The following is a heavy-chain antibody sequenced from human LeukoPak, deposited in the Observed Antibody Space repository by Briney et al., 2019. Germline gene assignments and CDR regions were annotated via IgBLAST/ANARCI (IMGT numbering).Heavy chain of an antibody. J-gene: IGHJ4*02. V-gene: IGHV4-34*01. CDR2: INHSGST. CDR3: ARGLRSDTYYDILTGASPSFYYFDY. CDR1: GGSFSGYY. Sequence: SEILSLTCAVYGGSFSGYYWSWIRQPPGKGLEWIGEINHSGSTNYNPSLKSRVTISVDTSKNQFSLKLSSVTAADTAVYYCARGLRSDTYYDILTGASPSFYYFDYWGQGTLVTVSS. D-gene: IGHD3-9*01.